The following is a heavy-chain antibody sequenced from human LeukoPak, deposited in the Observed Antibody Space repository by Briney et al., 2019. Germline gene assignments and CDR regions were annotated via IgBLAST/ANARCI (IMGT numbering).Heavy chain of an antibody. V-gene: IGHV3-30*03. CDR1: GFTFSSYG. D-gene: IGHD3-10*01. J-gene: IGHJ6*02. Sequence: GGSLRLSCAASGFTFSSYGMHWVRQAPGRGLEWVAVISYDGSNKYYADSVKGRFTISRDNSKNTLYLQMNSLRAEDTAVYYSVGELLPYYGMDVWGQGTTVTVSS. CDR3: VGELLPYYGMDV. CDR2: ISYDGSNK.